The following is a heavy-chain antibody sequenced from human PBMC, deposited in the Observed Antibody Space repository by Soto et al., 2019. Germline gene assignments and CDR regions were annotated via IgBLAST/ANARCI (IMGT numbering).Heavy chain of an antibody. J-gene: IGHJ4*02. CDR1: GGSFSGYY. Sequence: SETLSLTCAVYGGSFSGYYWSWIRQPPGKGLEWIGQIHHTGNTNYSPSLRSRVSISVDTSKNQFSLKLSSVTAADTAVYCCARGPHSGTWYAGYCGQGTLVTVSS. CDR3: ARGPHSGTWYAGY. CDR2: IHHTGNT. D-gene: IGHD6-13*01. V-gene: IGHV4-34*01.